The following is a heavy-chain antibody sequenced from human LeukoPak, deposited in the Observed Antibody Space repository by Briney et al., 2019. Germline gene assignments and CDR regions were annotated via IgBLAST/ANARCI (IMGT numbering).Heavy chain of an antibody. CDR2: IKQDGSEK. CDR1: RFTFSSYW. D-gene: IGHD2-8*01. V-gene: IGHV3-7*01. J-gene: IGHJ4*02. Sequence: GGSLRLSCAASRFTFSSYWMSWVRQAPGKGLEWVANIKQDGSEKYYVDSVKGRFTISRDNAKNSLCLQMNSLRAEDTAVYYCARVNGDYFDYWGQGTLVTVSS. CDR3: ARVNGDYFDY.